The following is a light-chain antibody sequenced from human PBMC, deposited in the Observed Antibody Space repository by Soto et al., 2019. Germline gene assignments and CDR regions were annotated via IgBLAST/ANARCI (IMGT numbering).Light chain of an antibody. Sequence: DIQMTQSRTPLSASVGDRVTITCQASQDISNYLNWYQQKLRKAPKLLIYDASNLETGVPSRLSGSGSGTDFTFTIRSLQPEYIATYYCQQYSHLITFGQGTRLEIK. CDR3: QQYSHLIT. J-gene: IGKJ5*01. V-gene: IGKV1-33*01. CDR1: QDISNY. CDR2: DAS.